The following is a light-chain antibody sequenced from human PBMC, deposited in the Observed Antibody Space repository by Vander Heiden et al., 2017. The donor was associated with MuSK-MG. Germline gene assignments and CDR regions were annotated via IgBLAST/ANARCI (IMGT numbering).Light chain of an antibody. Sequence: FLLPQPHTVSAAPGNTGTISCTRSSGSIARNHVQWYKQRPGTAPTTVIYEDNKRHSGAPDRCSGSSDSSSNTASLTISGRKTEAEADYYCQSYDSSNQGVFGGGTKLTVL. J-gene: IGLJ2*01. CDR1: SGSIARNH. V-gene: IGLV6-57*03. CDR3: QSYDSSNQGV. CDR2: EDN.